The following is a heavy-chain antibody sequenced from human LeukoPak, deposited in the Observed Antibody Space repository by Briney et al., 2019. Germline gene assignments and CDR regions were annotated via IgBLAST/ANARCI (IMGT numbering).Heavy chain of an antibody. J-gene: IGHJ4*02. CDR2: IIPIFGPA. CDR3: ARDLEDSYFDY. CDR1: GGTFSSYA. Sequence: VASVKVSCKASGGTFSSYAISWVRQAPGQGLEWMGGIIPIFGPANYAQKFQGRVTITADKSTSTAYMELSSLRSEDTAVYYCARDLEDSYFDYWGQGTLVTVSS. D-gene: IGHD1-1*01. V-gene: IGHV1-69*06.